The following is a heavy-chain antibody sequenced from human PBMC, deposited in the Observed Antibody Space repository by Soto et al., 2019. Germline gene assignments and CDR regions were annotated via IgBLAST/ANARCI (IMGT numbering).Heavy chain of an antibody. CDR2: ISWNSGSI. Sequence: GGSLRLSCAASGFTFDDYAMHWVRQAPGKGLEWVSGISWNSGSIGYADSVKGRFTISRDNAKNSLYLQMNSLRAEDTASYYCARHSGYSYGAYGMDVCGQGTTVTVSS. J-gene: IGHJ6*02. V-gene: IGHV3-9*01. CDR1: GFTFDDYA. D-gene: IGHD5-18*01. CDR3: ARHSGYSYGAYGMDV.